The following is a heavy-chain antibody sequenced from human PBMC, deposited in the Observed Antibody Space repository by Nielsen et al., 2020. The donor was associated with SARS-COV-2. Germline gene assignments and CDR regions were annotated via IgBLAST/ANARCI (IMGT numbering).Heavy chain of an antibody. V-gene: IGHV1-46*01. J-gene: IGHJ4*02. Sequence: ASVKVSCKASGYTFTNYYMHWVRRAPGQGLEWVGIITPIGGTTTYARKFQGRVTMTRDTSTSTVYMVLSSLRSEDTAVYYCVREWDDYDSSAYDYWGQGTLVTVSS. D-gene: IGHD3-22*01. CDR1: GYTFTNYY. CDR2: ITPIGGTT. CDR3: VREWDDYDSSAYDY.